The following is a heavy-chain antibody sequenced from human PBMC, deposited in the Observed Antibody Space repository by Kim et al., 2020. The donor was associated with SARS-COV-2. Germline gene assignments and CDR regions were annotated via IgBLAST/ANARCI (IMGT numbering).Heavy chain of an antibody. CDR1: GGSFSGYY. CDR2: INHSGST. V-gene: IGHV4-34*01. J-gene: IGHJ5*02. CDR3: ARAQRLGWFDP. D-gene: IGHD3-22*01. Sequence: SETLSLTCAVYGGSFSGYYWSWIRQPPGKGLEWIGEINHSGSTNSNPSLKSRVTISVNTSKNQSSLKLSSVTAADTAVYYCARAQRLGWFDPWGQGTLVTVSS.